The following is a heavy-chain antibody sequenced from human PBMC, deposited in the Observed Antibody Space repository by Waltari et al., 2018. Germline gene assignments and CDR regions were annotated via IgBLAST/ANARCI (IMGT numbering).Heavy chain of an antibody. CDR3: AKGRLYYYGSGSYSWYFDL. J-gene: IGHJ2*01. CDR1: GFTFSSYA. D-gene: IGHD3-10*01. CDR2: IYSGGST. Sequence: EVQLLESGGGLVQPGGCLRLSWAASGFTFSSYAMSWVRQAPGKGLEWVSVIYSGGSTYYADSVKGRFTISRDNSKNTLYLQMNSLRAEDTAVYYCAKGRLYYYGSGSYSWYFDLWGRGTLVTVSS. V-gene: IGHV3-23*03.